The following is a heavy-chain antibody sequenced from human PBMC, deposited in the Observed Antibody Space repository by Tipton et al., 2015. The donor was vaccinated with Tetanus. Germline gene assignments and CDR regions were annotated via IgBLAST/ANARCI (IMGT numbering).Heavy chain of an antibody. Sequence: TLSLTCTVSGGSISSYYWSWIRQPPGKGLEWIGYIYYSGSTNYNPSLKSRVTISVDTSKNQFSLKLRSVTAADTAVYYCAGGYSYGADYWGQGTLVTVSS. J-gene: IGHJ4*02. CDR3: AGGYSYGADY. D-gene: IGHD5-18*01. CDR1: GGSISSYY. V-gene: IGHV4-59*01. CDR2: IYYSGST.